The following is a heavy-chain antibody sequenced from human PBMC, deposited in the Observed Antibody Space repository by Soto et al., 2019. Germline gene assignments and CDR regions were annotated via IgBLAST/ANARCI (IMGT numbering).Heavy chain of an antibody. CDR1: GGSISSSSYY. CDR2: IYYSGST. Sequence: QLQLQESGPGLVKRSETRSLTCTVSGGSISSSSYYWGWIRQPPGKGLEWIGSIYYSGSTYYNPSLKSPLTISVATSTNQFSLNLSSVTAADTAVYYCARLHHRWGQGTLVTVSS. V-gene: IGHV4-39*01. CDR3: ARLHHR. J-gene: IGHJ4*02.